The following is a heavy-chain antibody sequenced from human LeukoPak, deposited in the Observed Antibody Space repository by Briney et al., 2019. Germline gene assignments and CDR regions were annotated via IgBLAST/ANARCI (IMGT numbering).Heavy chain of an antibody. J-gene: IGHJ6*03. V-gene: IGHV3-7*01. Sequence: GESLKISCAASGFTFSSYWMSWVRQAPGKGLEWVANIKQDGSEKYYVDSVKGRFTISRDNAKNSLYLQMNSLRAEDTAVYYCARGSQPLLSYYYYYMDVWGRGTPVTVS. CDR3: ARGSQPLLSYYYYYMDV. CDR2: IKQDGSEK. CDR1: GFTFSSYW. D-gene: IGHD2-21*02.